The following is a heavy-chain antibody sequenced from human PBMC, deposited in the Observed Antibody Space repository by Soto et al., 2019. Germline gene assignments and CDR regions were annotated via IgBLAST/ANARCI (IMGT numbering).Heavy chain of an antibody. J-gene: IGHJ1*01. CDR3: AKYRSAGRFVQYFQH. V-gene: IGHV3-21*01. CDR1: GFIFSSYS. CDR2: ISSGSGSI. Sequence: VGSLRLSCAASGFIFSSYSMVWVRLAPGKGLEWVASISSGSGSIFYADSVKGRFTVSRDNAKNSLLLQMNNLRAEDTAVYFCAKYRSAGRFVQYFQHWGQGTQVTVSS. D-gene: IGHD6-19*01.